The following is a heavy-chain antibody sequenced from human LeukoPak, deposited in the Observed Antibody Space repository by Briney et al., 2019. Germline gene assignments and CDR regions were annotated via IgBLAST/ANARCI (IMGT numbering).Heavy chain of an antibody. V-gene: IGHV3-48*03. CDR1: GFTFSSYE. D-gene: IGHD6-13*01. CDR2: ISSSGSTI. J-gene: IGHJ4*02. Sequence: AGGSLRLSCAASGFTFSSYEMNWVRQAPGKGLEWVSYISSSGSTIYYADSVKGRFTISRDNAKNSLYLQMNSLRAEDTALYYCARGTYSSSWLPSDYWGQGTLVTVSS. CDR3: ARGTYSSSWLPSDY.